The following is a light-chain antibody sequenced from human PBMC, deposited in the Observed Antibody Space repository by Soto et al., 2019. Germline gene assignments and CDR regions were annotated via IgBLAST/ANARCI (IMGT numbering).Light chain of an antibody. CDR3: QKYNSAPQT. Sequence: DIQMTQSPSSLSASVGDRVTITCRASQGMSNYLAWYQQKPGKVPKLLIYAASTLQSGVQSRFSGSASGTDFTLTISSLQPEDVATYYCQKYNSAPQTFGKGTKVEIK. CDR1: QGMSNY. J-gene: IGKJ1*01. CDR2: AAS. V-gene: IGKV1-27*01.